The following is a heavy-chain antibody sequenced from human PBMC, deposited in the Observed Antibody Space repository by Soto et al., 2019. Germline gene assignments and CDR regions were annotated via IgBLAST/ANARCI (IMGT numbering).Heavy chain of an antibody. CDR1: GGTISRYY. D-gene: IGHD2-21*02. Sequence: QVQLQESGPGLVKPSETLSLTCTVSGGTISRYYWSWIRQPPGKGLEWIGYMYNTGSTVYNPSFKRRATISVDXSXNXXSLKLNSVTAADTAVYYCARDLWGYCGTDCYPLDVWGQGTTVTVSS. J-gene: IGHJ6*02. CDR3: ARDLWGYCGTDCYPLDV. V-gene: IGHV4-59*01. CDR2: MYNTGST.